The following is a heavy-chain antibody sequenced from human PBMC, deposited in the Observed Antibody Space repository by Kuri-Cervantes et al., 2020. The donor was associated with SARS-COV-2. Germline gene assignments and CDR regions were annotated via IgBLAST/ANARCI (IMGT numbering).Heavy chain of an antibody. D-gene: IGHD2-2*01. J-gene: IGHJ4*02. CDR2: IIPIFGTA. Sequence: SVKVSCKASGGTFSSHAISWVRQAPGQGLEWMGGIIPIFGTANYAQKFQGRVTITTDESTSTAYMELSSLRSEDTAVYYCARVASDCSSTSCSDYWGQGTLVTVSS. V-gene: IGHV1-69*05. CDR3: ARVASDCSSTSCSDY. CDR1: GGTFSSHA.